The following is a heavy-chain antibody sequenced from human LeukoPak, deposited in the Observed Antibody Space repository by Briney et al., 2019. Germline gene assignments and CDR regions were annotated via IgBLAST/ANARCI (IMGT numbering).Heavy chain of an antibody. CDR1: GFTFSSYA. Sequence: HPGGSLRLSCAASGFTFSSYAMSWVRQAPGKGLEWVSAISGSGGSTYYADSVKGRFTISRDNSKNTLYLQMNSLRAEDTAVYYCAKVRYSGSYPSFDYWGQGTLVTVSS. V-gene: IGHV3-23*01. CDR3: AKVRYSGSYPSFDY. J-gene: IGHJ4*02. CDR2: ISGSGGST. D-gene: IGHD1-26*01.